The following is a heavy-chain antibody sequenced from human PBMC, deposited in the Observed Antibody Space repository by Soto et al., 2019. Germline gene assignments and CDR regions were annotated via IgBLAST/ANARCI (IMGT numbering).Heavy chain of an antibody. J-gene: IGHJ5*02. D-gene: IGHD2-15*01. CDR3: ASALYCSGGSCSFDP. Sequence: GASVKVSCKTSGYTFTTYGITWVRQAPGQGLEWMGWISTNKGNTNYAQKFQGRVTMTTDTSTSTAYMELRSLRSDDTAVYYCASALYCSGGSCSFDPWGQGTLVTVSS. CDR1: GYTFTTYG. CDR2: ISTNKGNT. V-gene: IGHV1-18*01.